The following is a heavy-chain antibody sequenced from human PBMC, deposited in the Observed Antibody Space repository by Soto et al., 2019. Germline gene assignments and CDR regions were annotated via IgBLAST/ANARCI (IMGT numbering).Heavy chain of an antibody. CDR2: MSENGVSI. CDR1: GFTFSSHV. Sequence: QVQLEESGGGVVEPGGALRLSCAVFGFTFSSHVIHWVRQAPGKGLEWVAVMSENGVSIYYSDSVKGRFTISRDNSKNTQYLPMNSLRREDTAMYYCARRYCRGVSCKGNDGFDIWGQGTMVTVSA. J-gene: IGHJ3*02. CDR3: ARRYCRGVSCKGNDGFDI. D-gene: IGHD2-15*01. V-gene: IGHV3-30*19.